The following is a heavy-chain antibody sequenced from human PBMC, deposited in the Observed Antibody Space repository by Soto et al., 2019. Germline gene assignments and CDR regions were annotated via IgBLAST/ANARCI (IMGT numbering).Heavy chain of an antibody. J-gene: IGHJ4*02. V-gene: IGHV3-74*03. CDR2: INSDGSGA. CDR3: VRSGDVIDF. Sequence: EVQLVESGGGLVQPGGSLRLSCAASGFTFRNYWMHWVRQAPGTGLVWVSRINSDGSGATYADSVKGRFTVSRDNAKNTLFLQMSSLRVEDTAVYYCVRSGDVIDFWGQGTLVTVSS. D-gene: IGHD3-10*01. CDR1: GFTFRNYW.